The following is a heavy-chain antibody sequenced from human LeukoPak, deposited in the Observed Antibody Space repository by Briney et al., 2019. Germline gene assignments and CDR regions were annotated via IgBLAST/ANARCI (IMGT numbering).Heavy chain of an antibody. D-gene: IGHD4-23*01. J-gene: IGHJ4*02. Sequence: ASVKVSCKASGYTFTGYYMHWVRQAPGQGLEWMGIINPSGGSTSYAQKFQGRVTMTRDTSTSTVYMELSSLRSDDTAVYCCARVSTVVTPAIDYWGQGTLVTVSS. CDR1: GYTFTGYY. CDR2: INPSGGST. V-gene: IGHV1-46*01. CDR3: ARVSTVVTPAIDY.